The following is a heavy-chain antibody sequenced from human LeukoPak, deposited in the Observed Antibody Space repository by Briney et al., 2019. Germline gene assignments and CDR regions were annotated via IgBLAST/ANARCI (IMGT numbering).Heavy chain of an antibody. Sequence: ASVKVSCKASGYTFTSYDINWVRQATGQGLEWMGWMNPNSGNTGYAQKFQGRVTITRNTSISTAYMELSSLRSKDTAVYYCARVYHGDYDLDYWGQGTLVTVSS. CDR2: MNPNSGNT. D-gene: IGHD4-17*01. CDR3: ARVYHGDYDLDY. V-gene: IGHV1-8*03. J-gene: IGHJ4*02. CDR1: GYTFTSYD.